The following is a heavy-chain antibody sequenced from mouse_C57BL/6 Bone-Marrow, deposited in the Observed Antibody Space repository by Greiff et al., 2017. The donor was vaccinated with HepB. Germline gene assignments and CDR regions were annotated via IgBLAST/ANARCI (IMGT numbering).Heavy chain of an antibody. Sequence: QVQLQQPGAELVRPGSSVKLSCKASGYTFTSYWMDWVKQRPGQGLEWIGNIYPSDSETHYNQKFKDKATLTVDKSSSTAYMQLSSLTSDDSAVYYCARGFTTVVATDAMDYWGQGTSVTVSS. V-gene: IGHV1-61*01. D-gene: IGHD1-1*01. CDR3: ARGFTTVVATDAMDY. CDR2: IYPSDSET. J-gene: IGHJ4*01. CDR1: GYTFTSYW.